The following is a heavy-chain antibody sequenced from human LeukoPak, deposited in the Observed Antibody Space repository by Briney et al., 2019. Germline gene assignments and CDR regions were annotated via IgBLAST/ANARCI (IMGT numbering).Heavy chain of an antibody. Sequence: GRSLRLSCAASGFTFSSYGMHWVRQAPGKGLEWVAVIWYDGSNKYYADSVKGRFTISRDNSKNTLYLQMNSLRAEDTAVYYCANSMADSGYDDAFDIWGQGTMVTVSS. V-gene: IGHV3-33*06. CDR2: IWYDGSNK. CDR3: ANSMADSGYDDAFDI. J-gene: IGHJ3*02. D-gene: IGHD5-12*01. CDR1: GFTFSSYG.